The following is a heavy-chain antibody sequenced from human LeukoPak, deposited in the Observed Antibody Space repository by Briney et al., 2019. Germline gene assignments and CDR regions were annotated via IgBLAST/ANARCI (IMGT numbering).Heavy chain of an antibody. V-gene: IGHV1-69*01. D-gene: IGHD3-10*01. J-gene: IGHJ4*02. CDR2: IIPIFGTA. CDR1: GDTFSSYA. Sequence: ASVKVSCKASGDTFSSYAISWVRQAPGQGLEWMGGIIPIFGTANYAQKFQGRVTITADESTRTAYMELSSLRSEDTAVYYCARDRSTTMVRGVIIPYFDYWGQGTLVTVSS. CDR3: ARDRSTTMVRGVIIPYFDY.